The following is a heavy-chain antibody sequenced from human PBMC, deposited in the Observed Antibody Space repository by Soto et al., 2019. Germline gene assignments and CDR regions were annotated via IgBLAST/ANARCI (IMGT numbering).Heavy chain of an antibody. V-gene: IGHV3-23*01. Sequence: VGSLRLSCAASGFTFRNFAMSWVRQAPGKGLEWVSAISGSDDTTYYAGSVKGRFAISRDNFQDTLYLQMNSLRAEDTAVYYCAKDYYYFGSGSHFDSWGQGTLVTVSS. CDR3: AKDYYYFGSGSHFDS. CDR1: GFTFRNFA. J-gene: IGHJ4*02. D-gene: IGHD3-10*01. CDR2: ISGSDDTT.